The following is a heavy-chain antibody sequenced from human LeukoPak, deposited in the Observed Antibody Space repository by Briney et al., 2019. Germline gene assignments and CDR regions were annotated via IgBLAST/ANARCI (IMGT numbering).Heavy chain of an antibody. Sequence: GGSLRLSCAASGFTFSSYAMSWVRQAPGKGLEGVSAISGSGGSTYYADSVKGRFTISRDNSKNTLYLQMNSLRAEDTAVYYCAKDRELRFLEWLLPNFDYWGQGTLVTVSS. V-gene: IGHV3-23*01. J-gene: IGHJ4*02. D-gene: IGHD3-3*01. CDR3: AKDRELRFLEWLLPNFDY. CDR2: ISGSGGST. CDR1: GFTFSSYA.